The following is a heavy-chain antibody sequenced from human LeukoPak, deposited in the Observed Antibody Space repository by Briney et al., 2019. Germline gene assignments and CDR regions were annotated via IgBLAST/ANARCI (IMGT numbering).Heavy chain of an antibody. J-gene: IGHJ4*02. V-gene: IGHV1-69*04. CDR3: ARDSGGPDY. Sequence: SVKVSCKASGYTFTSYYMHWVRQAPGQGLEWMGRIIPILGIANYAQKFQGRVTITADKSTSTAYMELSSLRSEDTAVYYCARDSGGPDYWGQGTLVTVSS. CDR1: GYTFTSYY. CDR2: IIPILGIA.